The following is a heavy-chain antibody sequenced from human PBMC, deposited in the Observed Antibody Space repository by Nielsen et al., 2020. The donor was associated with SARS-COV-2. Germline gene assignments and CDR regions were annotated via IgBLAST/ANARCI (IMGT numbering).Heavy chain of an antibody. CDR3: ARDAYDCSSTSCYVNYYYGMDV. V-gene: IGHV1-18*01. CDR1: GYTFTSYD. Sequence: ASVKVSCKASGYTFTSYDINWVRQAPGQGLEWMGWISAYNGNTNYAQKLQGRVTMTTDTSTSTAYMELRSLRSDDTAVYYCARDAYDCSSTSCYVNYYYGMDVWGQGTTVTVSS. D-gene: IGHD2-2*01. CDR2: ISAYNGNT. J-gene: IGHJ6*02.